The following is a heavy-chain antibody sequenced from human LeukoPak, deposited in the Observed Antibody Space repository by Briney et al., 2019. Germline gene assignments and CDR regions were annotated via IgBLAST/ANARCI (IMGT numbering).Heavy chain of an antibody. CDR3: ARVVNLFGVGATGY. CDR1: GYTFTSYA. J-gene: IGHJ4*02. CDR2: INTNTGNP. V-gene: IGHV7-4-1*02. Sequence: GYTFTSYAXXXXXXAXXXXXXXXXXINTNTGNPTYAQGFTGRFVFSLDTSVSTAYLQISSLKAEDTAVYYCARVVNLFGVGATGYWGQGTLVTVSS. D-gene: IGHD1-26*01.